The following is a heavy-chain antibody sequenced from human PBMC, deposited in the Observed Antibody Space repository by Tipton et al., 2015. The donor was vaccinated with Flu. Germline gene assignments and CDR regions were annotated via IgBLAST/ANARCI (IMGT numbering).Heavy chain of an antibody. CDR3: ARNLGYCSGGSCYAAFDI. Sequence: TLSLTCAVSGYSISSGYYWGWIRQPPGKGLEWIGSIYHSGSTYYNPSLKSRVTISVDTPKNQFSLKLSSVTAADTAVYYCARNLGYCSGGSCYAAFDIWGQGTMVTVSS. J-gene: IGHJ3*02. CDR2: IYHSGST. V-gene: IGHV4-38-2*01. CDR1: GYSISSGYY. D-gene: IGHD2-15*01.